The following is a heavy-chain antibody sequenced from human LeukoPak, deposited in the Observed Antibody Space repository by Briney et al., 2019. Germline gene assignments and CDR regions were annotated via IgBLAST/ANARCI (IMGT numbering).Heavy chain of an antibody. CDR2: IKPDGSGK. CDR3: ARGQLADIY. Sequence: GGSLRLSCAASGFTFRTYWMSWVRQTPGKGLEWVAKIKPDGSGKSYVDSVKVRFTISRDNAKTSVYLQMNSLRVEDTAVDYCARGQLADIYWGQGALVTVSS. D-gene: IGHD2-2*01. CDR1: GFTFRTYW. V-gene: IGHV3-7*01. J-gene: IGHJ4*02.